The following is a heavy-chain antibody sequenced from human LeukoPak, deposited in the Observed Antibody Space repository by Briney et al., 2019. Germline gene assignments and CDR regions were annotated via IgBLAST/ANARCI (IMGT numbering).Heavy chain of an antibody. V-gene: IGHV3-49*03. Sequence: GGSLRLSCTASGFTFAEYAVSWFRQAPGEGLEWVGFIRSTAYSGTTENAASVKGRFTFSRDDSKSVAYLQMNSLKIEDTAIYYCSRADYYDSSEVAFDIWGQGTMVIASS. CDR1: GFTFAEYA. J-gene: IGHJ3*02. CDR3: SRADYYDSSEVAFDI. CDR2: IRSTAYSGTT. D-gene: IGHD3-22*01.